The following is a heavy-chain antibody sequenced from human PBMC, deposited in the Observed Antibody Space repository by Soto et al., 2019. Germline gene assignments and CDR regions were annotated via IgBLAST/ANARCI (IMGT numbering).Heavy chain of an antibody. D-gene: IGHD3-3*01. J-gene: IGHJ3*02. CDR1: GGSISSSSYY. Sequence: QLQLQESGPGLVKPSETLSLTCTVSGGSISSSSYYWGWIRQPPGKGLEWIGSIYYSGSTYYNPSLKSRVTISVDPSKNQFSLKLSSVTAADTAVYYCARSYYDFWSGYYADAFDIWGQGTMVTVSS. CDR3: ARSYYDFWSGYYADAFDI. V-gene: IGHV4-39*01. CDR2: IYYSGST.